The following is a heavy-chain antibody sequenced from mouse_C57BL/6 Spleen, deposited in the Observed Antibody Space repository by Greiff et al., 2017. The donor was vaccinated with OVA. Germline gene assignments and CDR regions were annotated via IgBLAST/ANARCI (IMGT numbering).Heavy chain of an antibody. CDR1: GYTFTGYW. J-gene: IGHJ3*01. CDR2: IFPGSGST. V-gene: IGHV1-9*01. Sequence: LVASGAELMKPGASVKLSCKATGYTFTGYWIEWVTQRPGPGLEWIGEIFPGSGSTNYNEKFKGKATFTADTSSNTAYMQLRSLTTEDSASYYCARGGTGIAYWGQGTLVTVSA. CDR3: ARGGTGIAY. D-gene: IGHD3-3*01.